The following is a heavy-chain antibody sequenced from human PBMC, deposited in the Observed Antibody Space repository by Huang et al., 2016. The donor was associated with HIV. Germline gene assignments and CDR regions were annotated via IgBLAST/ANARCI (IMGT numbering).Heavy chain of an antibody. J-gene: IGHJ5*02. CDR3: AREVMTSFGGPFDP. Sequence: QVQLYQWGAGLLRPSETLSLTCAVYRGSLSGYYWSWLRQSPEKGLEWIGEINYSGTINYNPSLKSRVTIAVDTSKKQLSLKLKSVTAADTAVYYCAREVMTSFGGPFDPWGQGTLVAVSS. CDR1: RGSLSGYY. D-gene: IGHD3-16*01. V-gene: IGHV4-34*01. CDR2: INYSGTI.